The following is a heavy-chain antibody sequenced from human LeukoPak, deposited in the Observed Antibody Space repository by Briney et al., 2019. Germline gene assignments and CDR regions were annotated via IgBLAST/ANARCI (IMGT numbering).Heavy chain of an antibody. CDR3: ARDWVSLSSGRVFDY. CDR2: IRQDGGDE. Sequence: GGSLRLSCAASGFTFSSYWMSWVRQAPGKGLEWVANIRQDGGDEYYVDSVKGRFTISRDNAKNSLYLQMNVLRVEDTAFYYCARDWVSLSSGRVFDYWGQGTLVTVSS. V-gene: IGHV3-7*01. J-gene: IGHJ4*02. D-gene: IGHD3-22*01. CDR1: GFTFSSYW.